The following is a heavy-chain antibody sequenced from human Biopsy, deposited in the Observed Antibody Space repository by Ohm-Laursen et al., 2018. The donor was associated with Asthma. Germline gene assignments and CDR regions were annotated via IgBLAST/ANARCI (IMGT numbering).Heavy chain of an antibody. J-gene: IGHJ3*02. D-gene: IGHD3-22*01. V-gene: IGHV3-33*06. CDR1: GFTFSSYG. Sequence: SLRLSCSASGFTFSSYGMHWVRQAPGKGLEWVAVIWYDGGNKYYADSVKGRFIISRDNSKNTLYLQMNSLRAEDTAIYYCAKPMLHLNYYDSSGSPTPSGAFDIWGQGSMVTVSS. CDR3: AKPMLHLNYYDSSGSPTPSGAFDI. CDR2: IWYDGGNK.